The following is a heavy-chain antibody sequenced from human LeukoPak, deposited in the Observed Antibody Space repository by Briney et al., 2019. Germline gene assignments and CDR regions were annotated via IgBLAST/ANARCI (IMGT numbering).Heavy chain of an antibody. J-gene: IGHJ4*02. D-gene: IGHD7-27*01. V-gene: IGHV3-21*01. CDR1: GFTFSSYA. CDR2: ISSSSSYI. Sequence: GGSLRLSCAASGFTFSSYAMSWVRQAPGKGLEWVSSISSSSSYIYYADSVKGRFTISRDNSKNTLYLQMNSLRAEDTAVYYCAPGDPLGYWGQGTLVTVSS. CDR3: APGDPLGY.